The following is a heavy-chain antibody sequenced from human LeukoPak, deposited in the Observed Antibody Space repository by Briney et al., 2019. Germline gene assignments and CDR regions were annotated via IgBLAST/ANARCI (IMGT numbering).Heavy chain of an antibody. V-gene: IGHV3-30*03. D-gene: IGHD3-16*01. Sequence: GRSLRLSCAASGFTFSSYGMHWVRQAPGKGLEWVAVISYDGSNKYYADSVKGRFTISRDNADNSLYLQMNSLRAEDTAVYYCARGYLGQYHWYFDLWGRGTLVTVSS. CDR2: ISYDGSNK. CDR1: GFTFSSYG. J-gene: IGHJ2*01. CDR3: ARGYLGQYHWYFDL.